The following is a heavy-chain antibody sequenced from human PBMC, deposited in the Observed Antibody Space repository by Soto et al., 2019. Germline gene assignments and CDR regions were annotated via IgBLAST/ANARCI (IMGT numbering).Heavy chain of an antibody. CDR3: ARQYYYDADAFDI. CDR2: IHSAGSST. V-gene: IGHV3-74*01. D-gene: IGHD3-22*01. J-gene: IGHJ3*02. Sequence: GGSLRLSCAASGFTFSNYWMHWVRQAPGKGLVWVSRIHSAGSSTSHADSVKGRFTISRDNAKNMLYLQMNSLRAEDTAVYHCARQYYYDADAFDIWGQGTMVTVSS. CDR1: GFTFSNYW.